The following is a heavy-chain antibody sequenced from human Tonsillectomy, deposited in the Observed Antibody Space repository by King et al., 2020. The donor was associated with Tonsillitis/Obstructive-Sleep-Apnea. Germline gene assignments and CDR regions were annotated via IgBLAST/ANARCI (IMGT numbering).Heavy chain of an antibody. CDR3: ARESGGYCSSTSCYSVY. D-gene: IGHD2-2*01. Sequence: VQLVESGGGLVQPGGSLRLSCAASGFTFSSYEMNWVRQAPGKGLEWVSYISSSGSTIYYADSGKGRFTISRDNAKNALYLKMNSLRAEDTAVYYCARESGGYCSSTSCYSVYWGQGTLVTVSS. V-gene: IGHV3-48*03. J-gene: IGHJ4*02. CDR2: ISSSGSTI. CDR1: GFTFSSYE.